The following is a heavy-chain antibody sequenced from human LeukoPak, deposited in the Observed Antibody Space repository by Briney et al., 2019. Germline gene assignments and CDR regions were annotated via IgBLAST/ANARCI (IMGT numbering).Heavy chain of an antibody. CDR1: GGSISYYY. D-gene: IGHD6-13*01. Sequence: PSETLSLTCTVSGGSISYYYWSWIRQSPGKGLEWIGYIYYSGTTNYNPSLKSRVTISVDTSKNQFSLKLSSVTAADTAVYYCARGYSSTGYYFDSWGQGTLVTVSS. CDR3: ARGYSSTGYYFDS. J-gene: IGHJ4*02. V-gene: IGHV4-59*01. CDR2: IYYSGTT.